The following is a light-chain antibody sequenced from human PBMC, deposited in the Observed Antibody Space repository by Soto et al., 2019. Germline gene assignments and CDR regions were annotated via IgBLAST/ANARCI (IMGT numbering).Light chain of an antibody. Sequence: QSALTQPASVSGSPGQSITISCAGTSSDVGSHPLVSWYQQHPGKAPKLMISEDTKRPSGVSNRFSGSKSGNMASLTISGLQAEDEADYYCQSYDSSPSGYVFGTGTKLTVL. CDR2: EDT. J-gene: IGLJ1*01. CDR1: SSDVGSHPL. V-gene: IGLV2-14*02. CDR3: QSYDSSPSGYV.